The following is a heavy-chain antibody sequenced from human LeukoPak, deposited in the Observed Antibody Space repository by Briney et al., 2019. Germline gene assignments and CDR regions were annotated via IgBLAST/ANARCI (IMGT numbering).Heavy chain of an antibody. Sequence: GGSLRLPCAASGFTFDDYGMSWVRQAPGKGLEWVSGVNWNGRSTGYADSVKGRFTISRDNAKNSLYLQMNSLRAEDTALYYCARGHGSGSYEAIDYWGQGTLVTVSS. CDR2: VNWNGRST. D-gene: IGHD3-10*01. J-gene: IGHJ4*02. CDR1: GFTFDDYG. V-gene: IGHV3-20*04. CDR3: ARGHGSGSYEAIDY.